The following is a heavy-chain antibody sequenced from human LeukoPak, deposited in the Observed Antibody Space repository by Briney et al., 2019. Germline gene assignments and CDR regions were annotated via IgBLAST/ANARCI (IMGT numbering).Heavy chain of an antibody. J-gene: IGHJ4*02. D-gene: IGHD3-10*01. CDR3: ARLYGSGSSLYFDY. Sequence: SETLSLTCTVSGGSISSYYWSWIRQPPGKGLEWIGYIYSSGSTNYNPSLKSRATISVDTSKNQFSLKLSSVTAADTAVYYCARLYGSGSSLYFDYWGQGTLVTVSS. CDR1: GGSISSYY. V-gene: IGHV4-59*08. CDR2: IYSSGST.